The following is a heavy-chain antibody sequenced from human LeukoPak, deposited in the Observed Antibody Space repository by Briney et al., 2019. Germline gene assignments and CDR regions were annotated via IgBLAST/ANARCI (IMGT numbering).Heavy chain of an antibody. D-gene: IGHD6-19*01. CDR1: GFTFSSYG. Sequence: PGGSLRLSCAASGFTFSSYGMHWVRQAPGKGLEWVAVISYDGSNKYSADSVKGRFTISRDNSKNTLYLQMNSLRAEDTAVYYCAKDGSGGWYFDIWGQGTMVTVSS. V-gene: IGHV3-30*18. J-gene: IGHJ3*02. CDR2: ISYDGSNK. CDR3: AKDGSGGWYFDI.